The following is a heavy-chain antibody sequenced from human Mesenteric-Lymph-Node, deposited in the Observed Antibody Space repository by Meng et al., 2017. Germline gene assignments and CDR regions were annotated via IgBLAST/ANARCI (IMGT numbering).Heavy chain of an antibody. J-gene: IGHJ4*02. CDR3: ARDRGSGSYYAGGFDY. V-gene: IGHV3-53*01. D-gene: IGHD1-26*01. CDR2: ST. Sequence: STKYADSVKGRFTISRVNSKNTLHLQMNSLRAEDTAVYYCARDRGSGSYYAGGFDYWGQGTLVTVSS.